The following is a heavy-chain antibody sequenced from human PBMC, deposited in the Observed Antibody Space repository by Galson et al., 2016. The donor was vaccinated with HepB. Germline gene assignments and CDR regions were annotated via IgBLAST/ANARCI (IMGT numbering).Heavy chain of an antibody. CDR1: GFTFSSYG. CDR3: AKDRGGRHLWGLHGKDV. V-gene: IGHV3-30*18. Sequence: SLRLSCAASGFTFSSYGMHWVRQAPGKGLEWVAVISYDGSNKYYAESVKGRFTISRDDSKNTLSLQMNSLRAGDTAVYYCAKDRGGRHLWGLHGKDVWGQGTTVTVSS. J-gene: IGHJ6*02. D-gene: IGHD3-16*01. CDR2: ISYDGSNK.